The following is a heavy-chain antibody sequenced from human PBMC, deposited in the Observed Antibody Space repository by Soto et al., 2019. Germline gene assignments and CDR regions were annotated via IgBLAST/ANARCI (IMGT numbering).Heavy chain of an antibody. Sequence: GGSLRLSCATSGFTVSSNDMSGVRQAPGNGLEWVSVIYSGGSTYYADSVKGRFTISRDNSKNTLYLQMNSLRAEDTAVYYCARSLTSVPWLPYFDYWGQGTLVTVSS. CDR1: GFTVSSND. CDR2: IYSGGST. CDR3: ARSLTSVPWLPYFDY. D-gene: IGHD6-19*01. J-gene: IGHJ4*02. V-gene: IGHV3-53*01.